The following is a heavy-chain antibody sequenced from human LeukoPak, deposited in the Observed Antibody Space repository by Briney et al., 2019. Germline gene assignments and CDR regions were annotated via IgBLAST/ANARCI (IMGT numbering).Heavy chain of an antibody. Sequence: GGSLRLSCAASGFSLSSHWMTWVRQVPGRGPEWVANVIRDGSETYYLDSVKGRFTISKDNAKNSLYLQMNSLRAEDTALYHCAREGAYYYDSSGYYNDYWGQGTLVTVSS. CDR2: VIRDGSET. CDR3: AREGAYYYDSSGYYNDY. J-gene: IGHJ4*02. CDR1: GFSLSSHW. D-gene: IGHD3-22*01. V-gene: IGHV3-7*03.